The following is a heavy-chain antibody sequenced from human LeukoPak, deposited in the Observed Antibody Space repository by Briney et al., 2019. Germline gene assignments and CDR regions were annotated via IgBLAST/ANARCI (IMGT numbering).Heavy chain of an antibody. Sequence: SQTLSLTCAISGDSVSSNSAAWNWIRQSPSRGLEWLGRTYYRSKWYNDYAVSVKSRITINPDTSKNQFSLQLNSVTPEDTAVYYCARDSSLKYSSSWYVAFDIWGQGTMVTVSS. CDR2: TYYRSKWYN. CDR1: GDSVSSNSAA. J-gene: IGHJ3*02. CDR3: ARDSSLKYSSSWYVAFDI. D-gene: IGHD6-13*01. V-gene: IGHV6-1*01.